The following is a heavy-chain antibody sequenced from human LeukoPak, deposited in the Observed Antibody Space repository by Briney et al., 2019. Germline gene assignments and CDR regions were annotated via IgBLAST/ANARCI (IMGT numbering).Heavy chain of an antibody. CDR2: ISYDGSIK. CDR1: GFTFSSYA. V-gene: IGHV3-30-3*01. D-gene: IGHD1-26*01. CDR3: VRDSPRVASGNFLYYFDY. Sequence: GRSLRLSCTASGFTFSSYAVHWVRQAPGKGLEWVAVISYDGSIKYYTDSVKGRFTISRDNSKNTLFLQMNSLTTEDTAVYYCVRDSPRVASGNFLYYFDYWGQGTLVTVSP. J-gene: IGHJ4*02.